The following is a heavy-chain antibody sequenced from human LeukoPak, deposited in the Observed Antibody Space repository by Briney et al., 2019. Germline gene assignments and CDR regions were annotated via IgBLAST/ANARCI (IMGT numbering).Heavy chain of an antibody. CDR3: AKDSGKNYYYYMGV. V-gene: IGHV3-43*01. CDR1: GLIFDDYT. D-gene: IGHD1-1*01. Sequence: PGGSLRLSCAASGLIFDDYTMHWVRQAPGKGLEWVSLISRNGAVTKYADSVRGRFTVSRDNSKNSLFLQMNTLTTEDTALYYCAKDSGKNYYYYMGVWGKGTTVTVSS. J-gene: IGHJ6*03. CDR2: ISRNGAVT.